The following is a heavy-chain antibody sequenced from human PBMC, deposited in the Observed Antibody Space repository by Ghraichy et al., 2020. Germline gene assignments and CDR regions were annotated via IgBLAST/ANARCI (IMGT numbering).Heavy chain of an antibody. CDR3: TTHGYSFGYCFDH. CDR2: INKDGNER. CDR1: EFTFSGAW. Sequence: ESLNISCAASEFTFSGAWMTWVRQAPGKGLEWVASINKDGNERRYVDSVRGRFTISRDNVKNSLYLQMNSLIAEDTAVYYCTTHGYSFGYCFDHWGQGTLITVSS. V-gene: IGHV3-7*03. D-gene: IGHD5-18*01. J-gene: IGHJ4*02.